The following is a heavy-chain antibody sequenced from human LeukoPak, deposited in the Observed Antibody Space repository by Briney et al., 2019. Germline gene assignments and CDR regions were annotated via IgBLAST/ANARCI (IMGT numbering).Heavy chain of an antibody. D-gene: IGHD2/OR15-2a*01. CDR2: IYYSGST. Sequence: SETLSLTCTVSGGSISSSSYYWGWIRQPPGKGLEWIGSIYYSGSTYYNPSLKSRVTVSVDTSKNQFSLKLSSVTAADTAVYYCARLRRNIANHWGQGTLVTVSS. J-gene: IGHJ5*02. V-gene: IGHV4-39*01. CDR3: ARLRRNIANH. CDR1: GGSISSSSYY.